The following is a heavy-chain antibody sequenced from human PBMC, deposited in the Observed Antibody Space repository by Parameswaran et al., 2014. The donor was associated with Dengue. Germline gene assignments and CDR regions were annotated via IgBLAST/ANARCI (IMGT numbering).Heavy chain of an antibody. CDR2: IYYSGST. J-gene: IGHJ4*02. V-gene: IGHV4-59*08. Sequence: WIRQPPGKGLEWIGYIYYSGSTNYNPSLKSRVTISVDTSKNQFSLKLSPVTAADTAVYYCARFPTWYCGGDCLVDYWGQGTLVTVSS. CDR3: ARFPTWYCGGDCLVDY. D-gene: IGHD2-21*02.